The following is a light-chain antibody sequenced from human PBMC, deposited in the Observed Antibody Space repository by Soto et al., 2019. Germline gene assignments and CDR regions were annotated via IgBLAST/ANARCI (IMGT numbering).Light chain of an antibody. Sequence: EIVLTQSPGTLSLSPGERATLSCRASQRVSSSYLAWYQQNPGQAPRLLIYGASSRATGIPDRFSGSGSGADFTLNISRLEPEDFAVYYCHQYGTSPQCTFGQWTKVEV. CDR2: GAS. V-gene: IGKV3-20*01. J-gene: IGKJ1*01. CDR3: HQYGTSPQCT. CDR1: QRVSSSY.